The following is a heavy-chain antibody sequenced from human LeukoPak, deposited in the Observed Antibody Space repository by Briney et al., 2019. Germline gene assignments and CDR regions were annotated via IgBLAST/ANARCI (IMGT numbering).Heavy chain of an antibody. Sequence: PGGSLRLSCAASGFTFSSYAMHWVRQAPGKGLEWVAVISYDGSNKYYADSVKGRFTNSRDNSKNTLYLQMNSLRAEDTAVYYCATRPHYYDSSGYYAIDYWGQGTLVTVSS. CDR2: ISYDGSNK. CDR1: GFTFSSYA. D-gene: IGHD3-22*01. CDR3: ATRPHYYDSSGYYAIDY. J-gene: IGHJ4*02. V-gene: IGHV3-30*04.